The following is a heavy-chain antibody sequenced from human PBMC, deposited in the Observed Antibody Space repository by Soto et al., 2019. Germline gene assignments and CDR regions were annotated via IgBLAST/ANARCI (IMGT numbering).Heavy chain of an antibody. V-gene: IGHV2-5*02. J-gene: IGHJ6*02. CDR2: IYWDDDK. D-gene: IGHD2-15*01. CDR1: GFSLSTSGVG. Sequence: QITLKESGPTLVKPTQTLTLTCTFSGFSLSTSGVGVSWIRQPPGKALEWLALIYWDDDKRYWPSLESRLPTTKDTSKNQVVLTMTNMDSVDTATYYCAYLPCSGGSCYWFSFSGMDVWGQGTTVTVSS. CDR3: AYLPCSGGSCYWFSFSGMDV.